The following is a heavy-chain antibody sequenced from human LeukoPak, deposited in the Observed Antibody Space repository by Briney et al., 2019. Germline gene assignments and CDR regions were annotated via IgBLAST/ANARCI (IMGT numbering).Heavy chain of an antibody. Sequence: GGSLRLSCAASGFTVSSNYMSWVRQAPGKGLEWVSVIYSGGTTYYLDSVKGRFTISRDNSKNTLYLQMNSLRAEDTAVYYCAKAHVSNYVYFDYWGQGTLVTVSS. J-gene: IGHJ4*02. CDR3: AKAHVSNYVYFDY. CDR2: IYSGGTT. V-gene: IGHV3-66*01. D-gene: IGHD4-11*01. CDR1: GFTVSSNY.